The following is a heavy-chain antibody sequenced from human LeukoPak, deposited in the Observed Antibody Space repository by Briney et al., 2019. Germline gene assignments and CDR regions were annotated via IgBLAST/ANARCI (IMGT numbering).Heavy chain of an antibody. CDR3: ARDSSSWYSHYFDY. CDR2: IYYSGST. CDR1: GGSISSYY. J-gene: IGHJ4*02. Sequence: SETLSLTCTVSGGSISSYYWGWIRQPPGKGLEWIGYIYYSGSTNYNPSLKSRVTISVDTSKNQFSLKLSSVTAADTAVYYCARDSSSWYSHYFDYWGQGTLVTVSS. V-gene: IGHV4-59*01. D-gene: IGHD6-13*01.